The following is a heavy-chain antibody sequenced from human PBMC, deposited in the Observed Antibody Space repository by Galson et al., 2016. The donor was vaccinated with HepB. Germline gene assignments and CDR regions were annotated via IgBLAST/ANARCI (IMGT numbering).Heavy chain of an antibody. D-gene: IGHD3-10*01. CDR1: GGPFSSYS. CDR3: ASPPGEYGTGSEHAFDM. Sequence: SVKVSCKASGGPFSSYSVTWVRRAPGQGLEWMGGIIPVFNLSTYAQKFQGRVTITADEPTTTAYMELRGLRFEDTAVYYCASPPGEYGTGSEHAFDMWGQGTMVTVSS. CDR2: IIPVFNLS. J-gene: IGHJ3*02. V-gene: IGHV1-69*13.